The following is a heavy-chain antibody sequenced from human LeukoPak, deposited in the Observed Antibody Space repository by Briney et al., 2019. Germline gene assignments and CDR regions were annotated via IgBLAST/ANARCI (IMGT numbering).Heavy chain of an antibody. V-gene: IGHV4-34*01. CDR1: GGSFSGYY. CDR2: INHSGST. D-gene: IGHD4-17*01. J-gene: IGHJ5*02. Sequence: SETLSLTCAVYGGSFSGYYWSWIRQPPGKGLEWIGEINHSGSTYYNPSLKSRATISVDTSKNQFSLKLSSVTAADTAVYYCARGLGGYGDYVRPRFDPWGQGTLVTVSS. CDR3: ARGLGGYGDYVRPRFDP.